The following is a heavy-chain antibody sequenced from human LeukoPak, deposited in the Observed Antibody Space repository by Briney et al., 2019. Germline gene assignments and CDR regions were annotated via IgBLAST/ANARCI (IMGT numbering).Heavy chain of an antibody. D-gene: IGHD1-26*01. J-gene: IGHJ4*02. CDR2: IYPSGDT. V-gene: IGHV4-59*01. CDR1: GGSLNNYY. CDR3: ARGEIVGVVGGNYFDY. Sequence: PSETLSLTCTVSGGSLNNYYWNWICQPPGGGLEWIGYIYPSGDTVYTPSLASRVTMSVDTSKNQFSLKVNSVTAADTAVYYCARGEIVGVVGGNYFDYWGQGALVTVSS.